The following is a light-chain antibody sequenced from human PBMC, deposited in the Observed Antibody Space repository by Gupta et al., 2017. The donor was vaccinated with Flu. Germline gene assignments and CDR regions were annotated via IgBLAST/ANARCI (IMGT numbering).Light chain of an antibody. CDR3: QQRSNWPRT. V-gene: IGKV3-11*01. J-gene: IGKJ1*01. Sequence: IVLTQSPATLSLSPGERATLSCRASQSVSSYLAWYQQKPGQAPRLLIYDASNRATGIPARFSGSGSGTDFTLTISSLEPEDFAVYYCQQRSNWPRTFGQGTXVEIK. CDR2: DAS. CDR1: QSVSSY.